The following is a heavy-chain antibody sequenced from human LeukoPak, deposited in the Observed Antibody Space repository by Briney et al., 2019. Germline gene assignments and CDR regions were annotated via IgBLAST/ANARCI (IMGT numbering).Heavy chain of an antibody. CDR1: GYTFTGYY. CDR2: INPNSGGT. D-gene: IGHD1-26*01. CDR3: ARAIVGTTLFDY. V-gene: IGHV1-2*02. J-gene: IGHJ4*02. Sequence: GASVKVSCKASGYTFTGYYMHWVRQAPGQGLEWMGWINPNSGGTNYAQKFQGGVTMTRDTSISTAYMELSRLRSDDTAVYYCARAIVGTTLFDYWGQGTLVTVSS.